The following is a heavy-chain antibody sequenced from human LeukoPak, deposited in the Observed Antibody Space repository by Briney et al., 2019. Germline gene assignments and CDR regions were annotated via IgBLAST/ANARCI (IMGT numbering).Heavy chain of an antibody. CDR2: IYYIGST. CDR3: ARDTGLGYCSGGNCYGHFYYGMDV. V-gene: IGHV4-31*03. D-gene: IGHD2-15*01. CDR1: GGSISSGGYY. Sequence: SETLSLTCTVSGGSISSGGYYWSWIRQHPGKGLEWVGYIYYIGSTYYNPSLKSRVTMSVDSSENQFSLNLSSVTAADTAVYYCARDTGLGYCSGGNCYGHFYYGMDVWGQGTTVTVSS. J-gene: IGHJ6*02.